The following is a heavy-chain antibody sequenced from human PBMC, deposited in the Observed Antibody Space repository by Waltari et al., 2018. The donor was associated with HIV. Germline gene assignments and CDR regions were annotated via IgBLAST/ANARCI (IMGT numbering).Heavy chain of an antibody. CDR1: GFTFSSYS. D-gene: IGHD6-13*01. J-gene: IGHJ4*02. CDR2: ISSSSSYI. CDR3: ARGSLAEQQLADY. V-gene: IGHV3-21*01. Sequence: EVQLVESGGGLVKPGGSLRLSCAASGFTFSSYSMNWVRQAPGKGLEWVSSISSSSSYIYYADSVKGRFTISRDNAKNSLYLQMNSLRAEDTAVYYCARGSLAEQQLADYWGQGTLVTVSS.